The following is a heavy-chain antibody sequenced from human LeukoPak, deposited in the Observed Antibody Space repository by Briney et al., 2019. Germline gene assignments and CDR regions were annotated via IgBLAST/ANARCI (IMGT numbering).Heavy chain of an antibody. D-gene: IGHD6-6*01. CDR3: ARGPNSNWSGLDF. V-gene: IGHV3-74*01. J-gene: IGHJ4*02. Sequence: GGSLRLSCTASGFSFSGHWMHWARQLPGKGLVWVSRISPTGSTTSYADSVKGRFTVSRDNAKKTLYLLVNNLRAEDTAVYYCARGPNSNWSGLDFWGQGTLLTVSS. CDR2: ISPTGSTT. CDR1: GFSFSGHW.